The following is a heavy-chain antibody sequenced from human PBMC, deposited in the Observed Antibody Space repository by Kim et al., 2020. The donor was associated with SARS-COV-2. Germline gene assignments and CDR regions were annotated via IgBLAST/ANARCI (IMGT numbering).Heavy chain of an antibody. V-gene: IGHV3-33*01. J-gene: IGHJ5*02. CDR1: GFTFSSYG. CDR2: IWYDGSNK. Sequence: GGSLRLSCAASGFTFSSYGMHWVRQAPGKGLEWVAVIWYDGSNKYYADSVKGRFTISRDNSKNTLYLQMNSLRAEDTAVYYCARRSIAAAFDPWGQGTLVTVSS. D-gene: IGHD6-13*01. CDR3: ARRSIAAAFDP.